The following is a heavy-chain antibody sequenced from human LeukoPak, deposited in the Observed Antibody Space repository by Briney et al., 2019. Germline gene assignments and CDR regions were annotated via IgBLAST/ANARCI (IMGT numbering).Heavy chain of an antibody. D-gene: IGHD1-26*01. CDR2: INPNSGGT. CDR3: ARGLGGSYYDY. J-gene: IGHJ4*02. Sequence: ASVKVSCKASGYTFTGYYMHWVRQAPGQGLEWMGWINPNSGGTNYAQKFQGRVTMTRNTSISTAYMELSSLRSEDTAVYYCARGLGGSYYDYWGQGTLVTVSS. V-gene: IGHV1-2*02. CDR1: GYTFTGYY.